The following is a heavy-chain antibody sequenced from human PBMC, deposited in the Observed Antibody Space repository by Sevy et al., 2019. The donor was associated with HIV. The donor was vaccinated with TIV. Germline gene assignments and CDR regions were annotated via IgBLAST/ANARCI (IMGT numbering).Heavy chain of an antibody. CDR3: AGENAWGRGYS. D-gene: IGHD1-26*01. V-gene: IGHV4-59*08. J-gene: IGHJ4*02. CDR2: IYYNGHI. CDR1: GGSITSLY. Sequence: SETLSLTCTVSGGSITSLYWNWIRQPPGKGLEWIANIYYNGHINYNPSLMSRVTLSLDTSKNQSSLRLSSVTAADTAMYYCAGENAWGRGYSWGQGTLVTVSS.